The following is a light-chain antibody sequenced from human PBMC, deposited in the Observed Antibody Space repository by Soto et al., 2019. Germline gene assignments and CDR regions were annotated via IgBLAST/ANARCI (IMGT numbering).Light chain of an antibody. CDR2: DVS. J-gene: IGKJ1*01. Sequence: EIVLTQSPGTLSLSPGERASLSCRASQSVSSNYLAWYQQKSGQAPILLIYDVSRRATGIPERFSGSGSGTDFTLTISRLEPEDFAVYYCQQYDTSPRTFGQGTKVDIK. CDR3: QQYDTSPRT. V-gene: IGKV3-20*01. CDR1: QSVSSNY.